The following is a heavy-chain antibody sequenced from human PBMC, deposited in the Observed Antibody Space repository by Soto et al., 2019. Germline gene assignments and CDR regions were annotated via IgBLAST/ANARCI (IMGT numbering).Heavy chain of an antibody. J-gene: IGHJ6*02. D-gene: IGHD1-26*01. Sequence: QVQLQESGPGLVKPSQTLSLTCTVSGRSISSGGYYWSWIRQHPGKGLEWIGYIYYSGSTYYNPSLKSRVTISVDTSKNQFSLKLSSVTAADTAVYYCERDRLGGSYPGLLDYYYGMDVWGQGTTVTVSS. V-gene: IGHV4-31*03. CDR1: GRSISSGGYY. CDR3: ERDRLGGSYPGLLDYYYGMDV. CDR2: IYYSGST.